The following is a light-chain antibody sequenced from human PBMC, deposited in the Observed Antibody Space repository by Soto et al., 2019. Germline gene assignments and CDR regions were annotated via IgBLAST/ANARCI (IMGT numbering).Light chain of an antibody. CDR1: QSVSSSY. CDR2: GAS. Sequence: EIVLTQSPGTLSLSPGERATLSCRASQSVSSSYLAWYQQKPGQAPRLLIYGASSRATGIPDRFSGSGSGTDFTLTISRLEPEDFAVYYWQQYGSSRITFGQGTRLEIK. CDR3: QQYGSSRIT. J-gene: IGKJ5*01. V-gene: IGKV3-20*01.